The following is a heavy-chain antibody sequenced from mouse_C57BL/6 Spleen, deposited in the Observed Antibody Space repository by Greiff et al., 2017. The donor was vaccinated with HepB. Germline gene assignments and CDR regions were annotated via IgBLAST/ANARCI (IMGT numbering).Heavy chain of an antibody. Sequence: EVHLVESGGGLVQPGGSLSLSCAASGFTFTDYYMSWVRQPPGKALEWLGFIRNKANGYTTEYSASVKGRFTISRDNSQRILYLHMNALRDEDSATYYCARYTADWYFGVWGTGTTVTVSS. CDR1: GFTFTDYY. CDR3: ARYTADWYFGV. J-gene: IGHJ1*03. CDR2: IRNKANGYTT. V-gene: IGHV7-3*01.